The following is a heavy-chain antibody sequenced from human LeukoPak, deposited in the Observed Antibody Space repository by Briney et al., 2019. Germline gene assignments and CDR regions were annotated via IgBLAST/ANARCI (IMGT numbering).Heavy chain of an antibody. J-gene: IGHJ4*02. CDR1: GFTFSDYY. CDR3: ARVGGTDSSTTYFDY. CDR2: ISSSGSTI. V-gene: IGHV3-11*01. Sequence: GGSPRLSCAASGFTFSDYYMSWIRQAPGKGLEWVSYISSSGSTIYYADSVKGRFTISRDNAKNSLYLQMNSLRAEDTAVYYCARVGGTDSSTTYFDYWGQGTLVTVSS. D-gene: IGHD3-22*01.